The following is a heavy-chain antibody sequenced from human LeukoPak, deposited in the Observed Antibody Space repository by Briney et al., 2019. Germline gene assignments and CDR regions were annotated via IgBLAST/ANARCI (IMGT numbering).Heavy chain of an antibody. D-gene: IGHD1-26*01. CDR2: ISSSSSTI. Sequence: GGSLRLSCAASGFTFSSYSMNWVRQAPGKGLEWVSYISSSSSTIYYADSVKGRFTISRDNAKNSLYLQMNSLRDEDTAVYYCARGRWESIVGATDLGYWGQGTLVTVSS. V-gene: IGHV3-48*02. CDR1: GFTFSSYS. CDR3: ARGRWESIVGATDLGY. J-gene: IGHJ4*02.